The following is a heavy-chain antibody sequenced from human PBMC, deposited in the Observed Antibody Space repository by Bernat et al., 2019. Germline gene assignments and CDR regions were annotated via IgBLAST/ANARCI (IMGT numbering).Heavy chain of an antibody. CDR2: ISFDGSKK. CDR1: GFTFINYA. J-gene: IGHJ2*01. D-gene: IGHD1-26*01. CDR3: ARDGSWFTGSYYDWYFDL. V-gene: IGHV3-30-3*01. Sequence: QVQLVESGGGVVQPGRSLRLSCAASGFTFINYALHWVRQAPGKGLEWVAIISFDGSKKYYADSVKGQFSISRDNSKNMLYLQLNSLRPEDTDVYYCARDGSWFTGSYYDWYFDLWGRRALVTVSS.